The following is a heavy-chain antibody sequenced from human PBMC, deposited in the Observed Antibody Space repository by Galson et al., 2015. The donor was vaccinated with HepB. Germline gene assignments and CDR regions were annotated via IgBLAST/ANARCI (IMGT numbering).Heavy chain of an antibody. CDR1: GFTFSNYY. Sequence: SLRLSCAASGFTFSNYYMSWVRPAPGKGLEWVSYIRGSSGYTKYADSVKGRFTISRDNAKNSLYLQMNSLRAEDTAVYYCARAVGFWCGSSHFDYWGQGTLVTVPS. D-gene: IGHD3-3*01. V-gene: IGHV3-11*06. CDR3: ARAVGFWCGSSHFDY. J-gene: IGHJ4*02. CDR2: IRGSSGYT.